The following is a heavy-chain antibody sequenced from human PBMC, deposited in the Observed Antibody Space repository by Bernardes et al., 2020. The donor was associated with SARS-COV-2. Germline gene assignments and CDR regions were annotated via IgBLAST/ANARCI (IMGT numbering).Heavy chain of an antibody. D-gene: IGHD3-9*01. CDR2: IKQDGSEK. J-gene: IGHJ4*02. CDR1: GFTFNKNC. Sequence: GGSLRLSCAASGFTFNKNCMTWVRQAPGKGLEWVANIKQDGSEKNYVASVKGRFTISRDNAKNSLYLQMNSLRAEDTAVYYCAREGGAGYSFDYWGQGTLVTVSS. V-gene: IGHV3-7*01. CDR3: AREGGAGYSFDY.